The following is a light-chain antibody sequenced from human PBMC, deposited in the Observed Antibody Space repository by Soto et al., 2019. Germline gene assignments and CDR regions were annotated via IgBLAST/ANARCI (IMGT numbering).Light chain of an antibody. CDR3: GTWDSSLSAYV. V-gene: IGLV1-51*01. J-gene: IGLJ1*01. Sequence: QSVLTQPPSVSAAPGQKVTISCSGSSSNIGNNYVSWYQQLPGTAPKLLMYDNNKRPSGIPDRFSGSKSGTSATLGITGLQTGDEADYYCGTWDSSLSAYVFGTGTNVTVL. CDR1: SSNIGNNY. CDR2: DNN.